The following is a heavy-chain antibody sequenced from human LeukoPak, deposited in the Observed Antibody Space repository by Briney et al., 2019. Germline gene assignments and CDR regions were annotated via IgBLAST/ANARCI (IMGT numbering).Heavy chain of an antibody. J-gene: IGHJ6*03. D-gene: IGHD2-21*01. V-gene: IGHV4-59*08. CDR3: ARGDCSGSICYSPMDV. CDR1: GGSISSYY. CDR2: IYYSGST. Sequence: SETLSLTCTVSGGSISSYYWSWIRQPPGKGLEWIGYIYYSGSTNYNSSFKSRVTIAVDTSKNQFSLKLISVTAADTAVYYCARGDCSGSICYSPMDVWGTGTTVTVSS.